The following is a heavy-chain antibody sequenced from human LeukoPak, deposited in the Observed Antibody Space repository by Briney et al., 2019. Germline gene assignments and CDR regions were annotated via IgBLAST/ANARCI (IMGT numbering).Heavy chain of an antibody. CDR3: ARGGGSYGTRWRNLKNWFDP. J-gene: IGHJ5*02. Sequence: PSETLSLTCAVYGGSFSSYYWSWIRQPPGKGLEWIGEINHSGSTNYNPSLKSRVTISVDTSKNQFSLKLSSVTAADTAVYYCARGGGSYGTRWRNLKNWFDPWGQGTLVTVSS. CDR2: INHSGST. CDR1: GGSFSSYY. V-gene: IGHV4-34*01. D-gene: IGHD1-26*01.